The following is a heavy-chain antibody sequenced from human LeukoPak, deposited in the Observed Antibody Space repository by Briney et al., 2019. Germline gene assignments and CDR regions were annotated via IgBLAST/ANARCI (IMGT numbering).Heavy chain of an antibody. CDR2: IKQDGSEK. V-gene: IGHV3-7*01. CDR3: ARQTNTAMGYYYYYYMDV. CDR1: GFTFSSYW. D-gene: IGHD5-18*01. Sequence: GGSLRLSCAASGFTFSSYWMSWVRQAPGKGLEWVADIKQDGSEKYYVDSVKGRFTISRDNAKNSLYLQMNSLRAEGTAVYYCARQTNTAMGYYYYYYMDVWGKGTTVTISS. J-gene: IGHJ6*03.